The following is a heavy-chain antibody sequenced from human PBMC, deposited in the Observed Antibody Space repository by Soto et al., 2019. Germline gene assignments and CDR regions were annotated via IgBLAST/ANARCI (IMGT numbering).Heavy chain of an antibody. CDR1: GGTFSSYA. J-gene: IGHJ4*02. D-gene: IGHD4-17*01. Sequence: QVQLVQSGAEVKKPGSSVKVSCKASGGTFSSYAISWVRQAPGQGLEWMGGIIPIFGTANYAQKFQGRVTITASESTSPAYMELSSVRSEDTAVYSWARGLPTVTKSFPPPAADYWGQGTLVTVSS. V-gene: IGHV1-69*12. CDR3: ARGLPTVTKSFPPPAADY. CDR2: IIPIFGTA.